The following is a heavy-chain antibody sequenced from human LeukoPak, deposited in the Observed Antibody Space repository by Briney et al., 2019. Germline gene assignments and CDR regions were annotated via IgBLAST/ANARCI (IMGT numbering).Heavy chain of an antibody. J-gene: IGHJ6*02. D-gene: IGHD2-2*01. CDR2: IWYDGSNK. CDR3: ARPLHAIVPSYGMDV. V-gene: IGHV3-33*08. CDR1: GFTFSSYG. Sequence: PGGSLRLSCAASGFTFSSYGMHWVRQAPGKGLEWVAAIWYDGSNKYYADSVKGRFTISRDNSKNTLYLQMNSLRAEDTAVYYCARPLHAIVPSYGMDVWGQGTTVTVSS.